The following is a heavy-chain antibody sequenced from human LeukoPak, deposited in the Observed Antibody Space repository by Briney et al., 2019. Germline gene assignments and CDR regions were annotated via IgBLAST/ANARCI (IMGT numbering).Heavy chain of an antibody. Sequence: GESLKISCKVSGYSFTTYWIAWVRQMPEKGLEWMGIIYPGDSDPRYSPSLQGQVTISADKSINTAYLQWSSLKASDTAIYYCARLSDFALDYWGQGTLVTVSS. CDR3: ARLSDFALDY. CDR1: GYSFTTYW. CDR2: IYPGDSDP. D-gene: IGHD3-3*01. J-gene: IGHJ4*02. V-gene: IGHV5-51*01.